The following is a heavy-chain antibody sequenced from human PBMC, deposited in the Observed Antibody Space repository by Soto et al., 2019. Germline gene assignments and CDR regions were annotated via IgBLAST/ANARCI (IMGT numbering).Heavy chain of an antibody. Sequence: GASVKVSCKASGYTFTSYAMHWVRQAPGQRLEWMGWINAGNGNTKYSQKFQGRVTITRDTSASTAYMELSSLRSEDTAVYYCAREELMNYDFWSGSRGGGVWFDPWGQGTLVTVSS. V-gene: IGHV1-3*01. CDR2: INAGNGNT. CDR1: GYTFTSYA. D-gene: IGHD3-3*01. J-gene: IGHJ5*02. CDR3: AREELMNYDFWSGSRGGGVWFDP.